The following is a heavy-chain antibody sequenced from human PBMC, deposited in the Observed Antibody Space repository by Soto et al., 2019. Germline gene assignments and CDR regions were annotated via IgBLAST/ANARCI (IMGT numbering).Heavy chain of an antibody. CDR2: ISGISGTGGGT. CDR1: GFTFNNYA. J-gene: IGHJ6*03. CDR3: AKVESVYNWNDYTYYNYYMDV. Sequence: GGSLRLSCAASGFTFNNYAMSWVRQAPGKGLEWVSGISGISGTGGGTFYADSVKGRFTISRDNSKNTLYLQMNSLRAEDTAIYYCAKVESVYNWNDYTYYNYYMDVWGEGTTVTVSS. V-gene: IGHV3-23*01. D-gene: IGHD1-1*01.